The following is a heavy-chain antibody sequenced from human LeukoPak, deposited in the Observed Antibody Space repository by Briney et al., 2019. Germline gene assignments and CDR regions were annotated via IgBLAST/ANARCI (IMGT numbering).Heavy chain of an antibody. CDR1: GYTFTSYY. CDR3: ARDLDLGTVTLSFDY. J-gene: IGHJ4*02. V-gene: IGHV1-46*01. D-gene: IGHD4-17*01. Sequence: ASVKVSCKASGYTFTSYYMHWVRQAPGQGLEWMGIINPSGGSTSYAQKFQGRVTMTRDKSTSTVYMELSSLRSEDTAVYYCARDLDLGTVTLSFDYWGQGTLVTVSS. CDR2: INPSGGST.